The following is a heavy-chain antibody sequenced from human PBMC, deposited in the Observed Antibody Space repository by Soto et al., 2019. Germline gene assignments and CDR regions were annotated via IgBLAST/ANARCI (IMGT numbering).Heavy chain of an antibody. Sequence: QLQLQESGSGLVKPSQTLSLTCAVSGGSISGGGYSWSWIRQPPGKGLEWIGYIYHSGSTYYNPCLTRRVTMSVDRSKNRLSLKPSSVTDADPAVYYCARAGGLGAVDVDYWGRGTLVTVSS. CDR3: ARAGGLGAVDVDY. CDR1: GGSISGGGYS. CDR2: IYHSGST. V-gene: IGHV4-30-2*01. J-gene: IGHJ4*02. D-gene: IGHD1-26*01.